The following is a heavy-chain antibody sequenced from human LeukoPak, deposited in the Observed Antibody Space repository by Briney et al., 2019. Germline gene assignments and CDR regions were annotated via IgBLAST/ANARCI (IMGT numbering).Heavy chain of an antibody. D-gene: IGHD5-24*01. V-gene: IGHV4-34*01. Sequence: PSETLSLTCVVYGGSFSGYYWSWIRQPPGKGLEWIGEINHSGSPNYNPSLKSRVTISVDTSKNQFSLKLSSVTAADTAVYYCARHRSGWLQSSFDYWGQGTLVTVSS. CDR3: ARHRSGWLQSSFDY. J-gene: IGHJ4*02. CDR2: INHSGSP. CDR1: GGSFSGYY.